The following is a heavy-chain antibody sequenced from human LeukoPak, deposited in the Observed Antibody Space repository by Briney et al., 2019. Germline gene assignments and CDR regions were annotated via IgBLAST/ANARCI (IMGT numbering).Heavy chain of an antibody. CDR2: IYSGGST. V-gene: IGHV3-53*01. J-gene: IGHJ4*02. CDR1: GFTVSSNY. CDR3: ARTLGGLGYYFDY. D-gene: IGHD2-8*02. Sequence: PGGSLRLSCAASGFTVSSNYMSWVRQAPGKGLEWVSVIYSGGSTYYADSVKGRFTISRDNSKNTLYLQMNSLRAEDTAVYYCARTLGGLGYYFDYWGQGTLVTVSS.